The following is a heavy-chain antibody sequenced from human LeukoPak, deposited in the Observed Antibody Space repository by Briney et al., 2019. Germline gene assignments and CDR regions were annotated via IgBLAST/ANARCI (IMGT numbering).Heavy chain of an antibody. V-gene: IGHV4-39*07. CDR3: ASITMVRGVIILTRYYYYYMDV. D-gene: IGHD3-10*01. CDR1: SGSFRTYY. CDR2: IYYSGST. J-gene: IGHJ6*03. Sequence: PSETLSLTCTVSSGSFRTYYWSWIRQPPGKGLEWIGSIYYSGSTYYNPSLKSRVTISVDTSKNQFSLKLSSVTAADTAVYYCASITMVRGVIILTRYYYYYMDVWGKGTTVTVSS.